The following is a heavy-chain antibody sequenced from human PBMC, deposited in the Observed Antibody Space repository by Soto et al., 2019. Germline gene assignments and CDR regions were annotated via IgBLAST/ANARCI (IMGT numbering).Heavy chain of an antibody. CDR1: GGSFSGYY. D-gene: IGHD6-13*01. V-gene: IGHV4-34*01. J-gene: IGHJ6*02. CDR2: INHSGST. Sequence: PSETLSLTCAVYGGSFSGYYWSWIRQPPGKGLEWIGEINHSGSTNYNPSLKSRVTMSVDTSKNQFSLNLRSVTAADTAVYYCAGGRGRQQLVMTYYYGMDVWGQGTTVTVSS. CDR3: AGGRGRQQLVMTYYYGMDV.